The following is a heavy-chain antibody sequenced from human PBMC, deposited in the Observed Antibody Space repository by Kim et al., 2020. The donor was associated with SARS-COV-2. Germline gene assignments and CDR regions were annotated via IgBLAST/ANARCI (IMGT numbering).Heavy chain of an antibody. CDR3: ARAYCGGDCCNPLYY. Sequence: GGSLRLSCAASGFTFSSYAMHWVRQAPGKGLEWVAVISYDGSNKYYADSVKGRFTISRDNSKNTLYLQMNSLRAEDTAVYYCARAYCGGDCCNPLYYWG. J-gene: IGHJ4*01. CDR1: GFTFSSYA. D-gene: IGHD2-21*02. V-gene: IGHV3-30*04. CDR2: ISYDGSNK.